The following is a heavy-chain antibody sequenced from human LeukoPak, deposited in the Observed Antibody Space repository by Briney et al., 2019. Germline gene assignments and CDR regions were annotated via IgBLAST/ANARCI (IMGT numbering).Heavy chain of an antibody. V-gene: IGHV4-4*07. CDR3: ARATGGASTSYYYYMDV. D-gene: IGHD2-2*01. Sequence: SETLSLTCTVSGGSISNYYWSWIRQPAGKGLDWIGRIYPSGSTNYNPSLKSRVTMSIDTSKNQFSLRLTSVTAADTAMYYCARATGGASTSYYYYMDVWGKGTTVTISS. J-gene: IGHJ6*03. CDR1: GGSISNYY. CDR2: IYPSGST.